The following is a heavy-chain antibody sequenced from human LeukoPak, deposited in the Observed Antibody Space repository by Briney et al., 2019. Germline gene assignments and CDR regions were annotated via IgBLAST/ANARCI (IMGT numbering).Heavy chain of an antibody. CDR1: GFTFSSYA. J-gene: IGHJ6*03. D-gene: IGHD2-15*01. CDR3: AKDTTAWWYHRAYMDV. CDR2: ISGSGDTT. V-gene: IGHV3-23*01. Sequence: PGGSLRLSCAASGFTFSSYAMSWVRQAPGGGLEWVSAISGSGDTTYHADSVKGRFTISRDNPENRLSLQMDSLRAEDTAVYFCAKDTTAWWYHRAYMDVWGKGTTVTVSS.